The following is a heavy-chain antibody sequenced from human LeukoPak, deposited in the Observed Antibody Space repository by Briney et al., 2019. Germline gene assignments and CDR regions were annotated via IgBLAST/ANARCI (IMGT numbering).Heavy chain of an antibody. J-gene: IGHJ5*02. CDR3: ARQSIVDMTYFHGYPRQFDP. Sequence: PSETLSLTCTVSGLYIRSSNSYWAWLRQPPGEGLEWIGTISYSGSTYYHPSLKSRVTISVDTSKSQFCLNLKSVAAADTVVYHSARQSIVDMTYFHGYPRQFDPWGHGTLVTVSS. CDR2: ISYSGST. CDR1: GLYIRSSNSY. D-gene: IGHD5-12*01. V-gene: IGHV4-39*01.